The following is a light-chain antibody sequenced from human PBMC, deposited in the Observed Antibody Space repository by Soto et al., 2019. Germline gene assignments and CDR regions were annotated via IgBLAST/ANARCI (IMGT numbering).Light chain of an antibody. CDR3: QSYDNSLSGSWV. CDR2: DDS. CDR1: NIGSKS. V-gene: IGLV3-21*02. J-gene: IGLJ3*02. Sequence: SYELTQPPSVSVAPGQTARITCGGNNIGSKSVHWYQQKPGQAPVLVVYDDSDRPSGIPERFSGSKSGTSASLAIVGLQAEDEADYYCQSYDNSLSGSWVFGGGTKVTVL.